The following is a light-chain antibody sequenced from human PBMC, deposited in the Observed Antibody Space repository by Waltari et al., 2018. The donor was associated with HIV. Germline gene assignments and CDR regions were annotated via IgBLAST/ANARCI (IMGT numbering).Light chain of an antibody. V-gene: IGKV1-5*03. CDR3: QQYYLSPWT. CDR1: QSISNW. J-gene: IGKJ1*01. Sequence: DIQMTQSLSTLSASVGDRVTLTCRASQSISNWLAWYQPKPGNAPKLLIYKASTLEGGVPSRFRGSGSGTEFTLTINSMQPDDFATYFCQQYYLSPWTFGQGARV. CDR2: KAS.